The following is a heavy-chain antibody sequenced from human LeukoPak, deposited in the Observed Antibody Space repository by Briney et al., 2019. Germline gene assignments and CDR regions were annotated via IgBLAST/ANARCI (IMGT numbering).Heavy chain of an antibody. V-gene: IGHV4-34*01. CDR3: AIQGGY. D-gene: IGHD4-11*01. CDR1: GGSFSGYY. Sequence: PSETLSLTCAVYGGSFSGYYWSWSRQPPGKGLEWIGEINHSGSTNYNPSLKSRVTISVDTSKNQFSLKLSSVTAADTAVYSCAIQGGYWGQGTLVTVSS. J-gene: IGHJ4*02. CDR2: INHSGST.